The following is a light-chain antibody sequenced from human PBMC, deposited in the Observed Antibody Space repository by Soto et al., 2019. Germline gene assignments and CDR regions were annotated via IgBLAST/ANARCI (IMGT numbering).Light chain of an antibody. CDR2: EAS. CDR3: QQYDDLPLT. V-gene: IGKV1-33*01. J-gene: IGKJ4*01. Sequence: DIHMTQSPSSLSASVGDRVTITCQASQDIKKYLNWYQQKPGKAPKLLINEASNLETGVPSRLSGSGSGTHLTFTITSLQPEDTATYYCQQYDDLPLTFGGGTSVEI. CDR1: QDIKKY.